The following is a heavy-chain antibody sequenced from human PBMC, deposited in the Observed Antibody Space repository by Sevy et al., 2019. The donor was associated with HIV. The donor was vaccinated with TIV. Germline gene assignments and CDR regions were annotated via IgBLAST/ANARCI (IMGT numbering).Heavy chain of an antibody. CDR2: ISYDGSYK. J-gene: IGHJ4*02. CDR3: AKGPFGGNDFAS. CDR1: GFIFSNHG. V-gene: IGHV3-30*18. Sequence: GGSLRLSCAASGFIFSNHGMHWVRQAPGKGLEWVAVISYDGSYKNYGASVKGRFTISRDNSKNTLYLQMDSLRAEDTAVFYCAKGPFGGNDFASWGQGTLVTVSS. D-gene: IGHD2-15*01.